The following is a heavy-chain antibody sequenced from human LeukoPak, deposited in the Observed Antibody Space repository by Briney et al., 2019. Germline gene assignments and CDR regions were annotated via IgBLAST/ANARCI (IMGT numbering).Heavy chain of an antibody. V-gene: IGHV1-18*01. CDR1: GYTFTSYG. CDR3: ARDSIVLMVYAMPNWFDP. D-gene: IGHD2-8*01. CDR2: ISAYNGDT. Sequence: ASVKVSCKASGYTFTSYGITWVRQAPGQGLEWMGWISAYNGDTNYPQKLQGRVTMTTDTSTSTAYMELRSLRSDDTAVYYCARDSIVLMVYAMPNWFDPWGQGTLVTVSS. J-gene: IGHJ5*02.